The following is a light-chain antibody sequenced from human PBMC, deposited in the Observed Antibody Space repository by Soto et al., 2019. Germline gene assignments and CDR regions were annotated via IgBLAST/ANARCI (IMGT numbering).Light chain of an antibody. Sequence: QSVLTQPPSVSAGPGQKVTISCSGSSSNIRNNYVSWYQQLPGTAPKLLIYDNNKRPSGIPDRFSGSKSGTSATLGITGLQTGDEADYYCGTWDSSLSAYVFGTGTKVTVL. CDR2: DNN. CDR3: GTWDSSLSAYV. V-gene: IGLV1-51*01. CDR1: SSNIRNNY. J-gene: IGLJ1*01.